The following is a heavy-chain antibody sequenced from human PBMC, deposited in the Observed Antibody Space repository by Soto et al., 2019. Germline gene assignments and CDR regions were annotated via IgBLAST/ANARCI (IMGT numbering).Heavy chain of an antibody. CDR3: ARRGWVGRKSRYFDY. J-gene: IGHJ4*03. CDR2: IYHSVST. Sequence: QVQLQESGPGLVKPSGTLSLTCAVSGGSISSSNWWRWVRQPPGKGLEWIGEIYHSVSTNYNPSPKCRFSISVDKSKNQFSLKLSSVIGADTAVYYCARRGWVGRKSRYFDYWGQGTLVTVSS. D-gene: IGHD6-19*01. CDR1: GGSISSSNW. V-gene: IGHV4-4*02.